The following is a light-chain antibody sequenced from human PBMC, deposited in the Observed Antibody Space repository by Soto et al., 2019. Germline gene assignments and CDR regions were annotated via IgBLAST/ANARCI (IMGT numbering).Light chain of an antibody. CDR2: AAS. Sequence: AIQMTQSPSSLSASVGDRVIITCRASQGIENDLAWYQQKPGKAPKLLIYAASTLQSGVPSSFSGNESGTDFTLTISILQPGDLASYYGLRDFHCPLSFGGGTKVEIK. V-gene: IGKV1-6*02. CDR1: QGIEND. CDR3: LRDFHCPLS. J-gene: IGKJ4*01.